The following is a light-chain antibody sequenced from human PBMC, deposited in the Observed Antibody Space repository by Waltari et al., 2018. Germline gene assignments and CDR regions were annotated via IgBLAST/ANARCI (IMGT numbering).Light chain of an antibody. CDR2: WAS. Sequence: DIVMTKSPECLGVSLGERATINCKSSQDVTNSLTWYKQKPGQPPELLIYWASTRESGVPDRFSGSGFGTDFTLTIRSLQAEDVAIYYCLQHYTTPFTFGHGTRVDI. CDR1: QDVTNS. V-gene: IGKV4-1*01. J-gene: IGKJ3*01. CDR3: LQHYTTPFT.